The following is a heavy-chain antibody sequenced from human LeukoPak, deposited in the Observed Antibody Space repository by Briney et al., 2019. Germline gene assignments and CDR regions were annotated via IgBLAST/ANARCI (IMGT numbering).Heavy chain of an antibody. CDR2: IYHSGST. Sequence: PSETLSLTCTVSGGSISSSSYYWGWIRQPPGKGLEWIGEIYHSGSTNYNPSLKSRVTISVDKSKNQFSLKLSSVTAADTAVYYCARVEGSGWYHDYWGQGTLVTVSS. CDR1: GGSISSSSYY. J-gene: IGHJ4*02. V-gene: IGHV4-39*07. CDR3: ARVEGSGWYHDY. D-gene: IGHD6-19*01.